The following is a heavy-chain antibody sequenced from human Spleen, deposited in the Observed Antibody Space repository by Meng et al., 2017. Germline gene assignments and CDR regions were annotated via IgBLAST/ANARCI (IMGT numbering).Heavy chain of an antibody. CDR1: GFTFSSYS. V-gene: IGHV3-21*01. CDR2: ISSSSSYI. Sequence: GGSLRLSCAASGFTFSSYSMNWVRQAPGKGLEWVSSISSSSSYIYYADSVKGRFTISRDNAKNSLYLQMNSLRAEDTAVYYCARAEKYGSGSYYNDWFDPWDQGTLVTSPQ. D-gene: IGHD3-10*01. CDR3: ARAEKYGSGSYYNDWFDP. J-gene: IGHJ5*02.